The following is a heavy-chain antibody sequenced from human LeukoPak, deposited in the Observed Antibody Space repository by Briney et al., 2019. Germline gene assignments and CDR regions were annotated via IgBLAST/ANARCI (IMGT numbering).Heavy chain of an antibody. V-gene: IGHV3-11*04. CDR2: ISSSGSTI. J-gene: IGHJ4*02. Sequence: GGSLRLSCAASGFTFSDYYMSWIRQAPGKGLEWVSYISSSGSTIYYADSVKGRFTISRDNAKNSPYLQMNSLRAEDTAVYYCPRVRGSYYDGYFDYWGQGTLVTVSS. CDR1: GFTFSDYY. CDR3: PRVRGSYYDGYFDY. D-gene: IGHD1-26*01.